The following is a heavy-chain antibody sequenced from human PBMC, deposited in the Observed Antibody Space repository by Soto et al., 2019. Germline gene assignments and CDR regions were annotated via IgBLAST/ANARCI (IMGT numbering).Heavy chain of an antibody. Sequence: SQTLSLTCTVSGGPLSSVGYYCSGIRQHPGKGLEWIGYIYYSGSTYYNPSLQSRITISLDTSKNQFSLKLSSVTAADTAVYHCARATSFSGHHGYWGQGTLVTVS. CDR2: IYYSGST. V-gene: IGHV4-31*03. CDR3: ARATSFSGHHGY. CDR1: GGPLSSVGYY. J-gene: IGHJ4*02. D-gene: IGHD2-8*02.